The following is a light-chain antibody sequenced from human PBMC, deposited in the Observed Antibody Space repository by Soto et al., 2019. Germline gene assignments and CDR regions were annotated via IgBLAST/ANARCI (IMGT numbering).Light chain of an antibody. CDR3: MQGLQPPLT. J-gene: IGKJ4*01. CDR1: RSLLHINGQNY. CDR2: LGS. Sequence: VMTQSPLSLPVTPGEPASISCRSSRSLLHINGQNYLDWYLQKPGQSPQLLIYLGSNRASGVTDRFSGSGSGTDFTLQISRVEAEDAGVYYCMQGLQPPLTFGGGTKLEIK. V-gene: IGKV2-28*01.